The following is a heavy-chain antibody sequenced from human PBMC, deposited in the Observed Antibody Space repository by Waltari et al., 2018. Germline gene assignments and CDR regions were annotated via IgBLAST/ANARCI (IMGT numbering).Heavy chain of an antibody. D-gene: IGHD6-13*01. Sequence: EVQLVESGGGLVQPGGSLRLSCAASGFTFSSYEMNWVRQAPGKGLECVSYISSSGSTIYYADSVKGRFTISRDNAKNSLYLQMNSLRAEDTAVYYCARVSGSSWYGFDYWGQGTLVTVSS. CDR1: GFTFSSYE. J-gene: IGHJ4*02. V-gene: IGHV3-48*03. CDR2: ISSSGSTI. CDR3: ARVSGSSWYGFDY.